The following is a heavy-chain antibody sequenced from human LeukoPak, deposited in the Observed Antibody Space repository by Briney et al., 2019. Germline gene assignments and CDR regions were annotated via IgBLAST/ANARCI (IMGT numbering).Heavy chain of an antibody. CDR1: GGSISSYY. CDR3: ARRLSDWDGMDV. D-gene: IGHD2-21*01. Sequence: NSSETLSLTCTVSGGSISSYYWSWIRQPPGKGLEWIGYIYYSGSTNYNPSLKSRVTISVDTSKNQFSLKLSSVTAADTAVYYCARRLSDWDGMDVWGQGTTVTVFS. J-gene: IGHJ6*02. V-gene: IGHV4-59*01. CDR2: IYYSGST.